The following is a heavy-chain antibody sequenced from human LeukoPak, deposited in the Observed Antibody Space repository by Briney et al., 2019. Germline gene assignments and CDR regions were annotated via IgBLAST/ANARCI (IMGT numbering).Heavy chain of an antibody. CDR1: GGSISSYY. V-gene: IGHV4-59*01. CDR2: IYYSGST. J-gene: IGHJ4*02. CDR3: ASAPAEAAPFDY. Sequence: PSEALSLTCTVSGGSISSYYWSWIRQPPGKGLEWIGYIYYSGSTNYNPSLKSRVTISVDTPKNQFSLKLSSVTAADTAVYYCASAPAEAAPFDYWGQGTLVTVSS. D-gene: IGHD6-6*01.